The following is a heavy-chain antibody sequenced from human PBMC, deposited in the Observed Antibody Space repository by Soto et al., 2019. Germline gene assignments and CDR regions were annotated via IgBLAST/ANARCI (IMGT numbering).Heavy chain of an antibody. CDR2: ISPSSTYI. CDR1: GLNFEKCI. Sequence: PGGSLRLSCAASGLNFEKCIMNWVRQPPGKGPEWLASISPSSTYIRYADSVKGRFTISRDNARNSLSLQMMNLRADDTAIYYCATDTGHIEVVPATTWGQGTMITV. V-gene: IGHV3-21*04. J-gene: IGHJ5*02. CDR3: ATDTGHIEVVPATT. D-gene: IGHD2-15*01.